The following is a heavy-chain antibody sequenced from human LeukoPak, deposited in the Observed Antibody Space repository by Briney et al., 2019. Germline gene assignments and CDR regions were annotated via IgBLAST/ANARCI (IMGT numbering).Heavy chain of an antibody. J-gene: IGHJ5*02. CDR1: GYTFTGYY. CDR2: INPNSGGT. Sequence: VKVSCKTSGYTFTGYYIHWVRQAPGQGLEWVGWINPNSGGTNYAQNFQGRVTMTRDTSINTAYMELGRLRSDDTAVYYCARSPGLDTAVVNRPWGQGTLITVSS. D-gene: IGHD5-18*01. CDR3: ARSPGLDTAVVNRP. V-gene: IGHV1-2*02.